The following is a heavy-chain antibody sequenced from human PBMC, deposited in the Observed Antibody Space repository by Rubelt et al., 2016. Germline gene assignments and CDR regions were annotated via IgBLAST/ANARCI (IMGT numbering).Heavy chain of an antibody. CDR1: GFTFSRYA. V-gene: IGHV3-23*01. CDR3: ARVGDRSSDNNWFDP. D-gene: IGHD6-6*01. J-gene: IGHJ5*01. CDR2: ISGSGGST. Sequence: SRGGLVQPGGSLRVSCAASGFTFSRYAMNWVRQAPGKGLEWVAAISGSGGSTFYADSVKGRFTISRDNAKNSLYLQMNSLRDEDTAVYYCARVGDRSSDNNWFDPWGQGTLVTVSS.